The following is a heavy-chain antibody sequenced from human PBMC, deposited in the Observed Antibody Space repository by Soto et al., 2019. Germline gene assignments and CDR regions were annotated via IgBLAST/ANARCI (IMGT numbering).Heavy chain of an antibody. CDR3: ARGGYDFWSGYYRWFDP. Sequence: SETLSLTCAVYGGSFSGYYWSWIRQPPGKGLEWIGEINHSGSTNYNPSLKSRVTISVDTSKNQFSLKLSSVTAADTAVYYCARGGYDFWSGYYRWFDPWGQGTLVTVSS. D-gene: IGHD3-3*01. CDR2: INHSGST. V-gene: IGHV4-34*01. J-gene: IGHJ5*02. CDR1: GGSFSGYY.